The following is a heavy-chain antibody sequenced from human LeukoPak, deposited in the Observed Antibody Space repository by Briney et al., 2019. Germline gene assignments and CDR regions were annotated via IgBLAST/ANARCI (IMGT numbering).Heavy chain of an antibody. CDR3: ASSRSDFGEYHY. Sequence: ASVKVSCKASGYTFTSYDINWVRQATGQGLEWMGWMNPNSGNTGYAQKFQGRVTMTRSTSISTAYMELSSLRSEDTAVYYCASSRSDFGEYHYWGQGTLVTVSS. CDR1: GYTFTSYD. V-gene: IGHV1-8*01. D-gene: IGHD3-10*01. J-gene: IGHJ4*02. CDR2: MNPNSGNT.